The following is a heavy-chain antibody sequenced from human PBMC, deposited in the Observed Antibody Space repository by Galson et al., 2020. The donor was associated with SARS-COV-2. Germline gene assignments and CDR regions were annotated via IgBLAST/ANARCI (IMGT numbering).Heavy chain of an antibody. D-gene: IGHD4-17*01. J-gene: IGHJ6*02. CDR1: GFTFSSYE. Sequence: GGSLRLSCAASGFTFSSYEMNWVRQAPGKGLEWVSYISSSGSTIYYADSVKGRFTISRDNAKNSLYLQMNSLRAEDTAVYYCAATVVTLYYYYGMDVWGQGTTVTVSS. CDR3: AATVVTLYYYYGMDV. V-gene: IGHV3-48*03. CDR2: ISSSGSTI.